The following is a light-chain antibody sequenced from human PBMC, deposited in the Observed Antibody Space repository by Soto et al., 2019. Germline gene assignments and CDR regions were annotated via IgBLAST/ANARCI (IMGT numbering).Light chain of an antibody. CDR2: EVN. CDR1: SRDIGTYEY. J-gene: IGLJ1*01. CDR3: NSMTTSTSTRIV. Sequence: QSALTQPASVSGSPGQSITISCAGSSRDIGTYEYVSWYQQYPGKAPKLMIYEVNYRPSGVSNRFSGSKSGNTASLTISGLQAEDEGDYYCNSMTTSTSTRIVFGNGTKLTVL. V-gene: IGLV2-14*01.